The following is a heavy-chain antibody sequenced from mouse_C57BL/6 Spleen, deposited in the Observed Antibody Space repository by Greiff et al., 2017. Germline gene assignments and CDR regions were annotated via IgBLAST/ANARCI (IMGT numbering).Heavy chain of an antibody. CDR3: ARGTVVATRAMDY. CDR1: GYTFTSYW. Sequence: QVQLQQPGAELVKPGASVKLSCKASGYTFTSYWMHWVKQRPGQGLEWIGMIHPNSGSTNYNEKFKSKATLTVDKSSSTAYMQLSSLTSEDSAVYYSARGTVVATRAMDYWGQGTSVTVSS. J-gene: IGHJ4*01. CDR2: IHPNSGST. V-gene: IGHV1-64*01. D-gene: IGHD1-1*01.